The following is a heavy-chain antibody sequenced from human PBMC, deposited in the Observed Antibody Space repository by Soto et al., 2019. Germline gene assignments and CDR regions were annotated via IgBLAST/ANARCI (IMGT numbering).Heavy chain of an antibody. CDR3: ARVNVTLDL. CDR1: GGSMSPYY. D-gene: IGHD2-21*02. CDR2: IYYRGNT. V-gene: IGHV4-59*08. J-gene: IGHJ4*02. Sequence: PSETLSLTCSVFGGSMSPYYWSWIRQSPGEGLEWIANIYYRGNTNYNPSLESRVTISIDTSKNQFSLKLNSLTAADTAVYYCARVNVTLDLWGLGTLVTVSS.